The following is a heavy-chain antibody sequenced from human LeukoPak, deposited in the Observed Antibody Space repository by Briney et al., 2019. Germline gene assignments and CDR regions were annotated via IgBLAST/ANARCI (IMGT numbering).Heavy chain of an antibody. CDR1: GYTFTGYY. CDR2: INPNSGGT. Sequence: ASVKVSCKASGYTFTGYYMHWVRQAPGQGLEWMGWINPNSGGTNYAQKFQGRVTITRDTSASTAYMELSSLRSEDTAVYYCARPHSGYSGYDYAYWGQGTLVTVSS. V-gene: IGHV1-2*02. CDR3: ARPHSGYSGYDYAY. D-gene: IGHD5-12*01. J-gene: IGHJ4*02.